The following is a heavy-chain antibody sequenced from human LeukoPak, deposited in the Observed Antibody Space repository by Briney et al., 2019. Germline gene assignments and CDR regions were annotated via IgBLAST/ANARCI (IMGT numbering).Heavy chain of an antibody. J-gene: IGHJ5*02. CDR3: ARGITSASSITIFGVVTVYNWFDP. CDR1: GGSFSGYY. Sequence: PSETLSLTCAVCGGSFSGYYWSWIRQPPGKGLEWIGEINHSGSTNYNPSLKSRVTISVDTSKNQFSLKLSSVTAADTAVYHCARGITSASSITIFGVVTVYNWFDPWGQGTLVTVSS. D-gene: IGHD3-3*01. CDR2: INHSGST. V-gene: IGHV4-34*01.